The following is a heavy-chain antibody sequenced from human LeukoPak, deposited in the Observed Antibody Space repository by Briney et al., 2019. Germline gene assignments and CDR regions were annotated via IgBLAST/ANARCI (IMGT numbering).Heavy chain of an antibody. CDR1: GFTFSSYS. Sequence: GGSLRLSCAASGFTFSSYSMSWVRQAPGKGLEWVSYISTSSSTIYYADSVKGRFTISRDNAKNSLYLQMNSLRDEDTAVYYCARDYRSSSGWTVDYWGQGTLVTVSS. V-gene: IGHV3-48*02. CDR3: ARDYRSSSGWTVDY. CDR2: ISTSSSTI. D-gene: IGHD6-19*01. J-gene: IGHJ4*02.